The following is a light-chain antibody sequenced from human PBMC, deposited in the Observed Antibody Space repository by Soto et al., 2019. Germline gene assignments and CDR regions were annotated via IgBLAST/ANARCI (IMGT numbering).Light chain of an antibody. CDR2: DAS. CDR1: QSVSSY. Sequence: EIVLTQSPATLSLSPGEGATLSCRASQSVSSYLAWYQQKPGQAPRLLLYDASNRATGIPARFSGSGSGTDFTLTISSLEPEDFAVYYCQQRSNWPLTFGGGTKVDIK. V-gene: IGKV3-11*01. CDR3: QQRSNWPLT. J-gene: IGKJ4*01.